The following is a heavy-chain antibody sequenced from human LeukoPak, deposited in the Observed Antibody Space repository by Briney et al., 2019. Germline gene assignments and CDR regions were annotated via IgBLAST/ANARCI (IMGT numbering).Heavy chain of an antibody. CDR2: ISRSSSTI. CDR1: GFSFSSYS. CDR3: ARESEKVVRSYWFHAFDI. D-gene: IGHD2-21*01. Sequence: SGGSLRLSCAASGFSFSSYSMNWVRQAPGKGLEWVSYISRSSSTIYYADSVKGRFTISRDNPKNSLYLQMNSLRAEDTAVYYCARESEKVVRSYWFHAFDIWGQGTMVTVSS. V-gene: IGHV3-48*04. J-gene: IGHJ3*02.